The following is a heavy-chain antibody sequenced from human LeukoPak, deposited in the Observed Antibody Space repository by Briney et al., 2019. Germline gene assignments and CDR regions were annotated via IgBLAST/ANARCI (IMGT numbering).Heavy chain of an antibody. D-gene: IGHD6-19*01. J-gene: IGHJ4*02. V-gene: IGHV3-48*03. CDR1: GFTFSSYE. Sequence: GGSLRPSCAASGFTFSSYEMNWVRQAPGKGLEWVSYISSSGSTIYYADSVKGRFTISRDNAKNSLYLQMNSLRAEDTAVYYCAREEWLSRGLDYWGQGTLVTVSS. CDR2: ISSSGSTI. CDR3: AREEWLSRGLDY.